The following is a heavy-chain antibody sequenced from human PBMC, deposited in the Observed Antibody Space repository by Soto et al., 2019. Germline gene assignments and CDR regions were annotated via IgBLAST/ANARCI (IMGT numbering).Heavy chain of an antibody. D-gene: IGHD6-19*01. Sequence: VSLRLSCAASGFTVSSNYMSWVRQAPGKGLEWVSVIYSGGSTYYADSVKGRFTISRDNSKNTLYLQMNSLRAEDTAVYYCARGGYSSGWYGVDYWGQGTLVTVSS. V-gene: IGHV3-53*01. J-gene: IGHJ4*02. CDR1: GFTVSSNY. CDR2: IYSGGST. CDR3: ARGGYSSGWYGVDY.